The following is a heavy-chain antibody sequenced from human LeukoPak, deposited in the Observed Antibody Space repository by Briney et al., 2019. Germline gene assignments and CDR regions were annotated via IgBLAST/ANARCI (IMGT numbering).Heavy chain of an antibody. D-gene: IGHD6-19*01. V-gene: IGHV4-39*01. J-gene: IGHJ4*02. CDR2: IYYSGST. CDR1: SGSISSSDYY. CDR3: ARGRGSGWYGGTYYFDY. Sequence: PSETLSLTCTVSSGSISSSDYYWGWIRQPPGKGLEWIGIIYYSGSTYYNPSLKSRVTISVDTSKNQFSLKLNSVTAADTAVYYCARGRGSGWYGGTYYFDYWGQGTLVTVSS.